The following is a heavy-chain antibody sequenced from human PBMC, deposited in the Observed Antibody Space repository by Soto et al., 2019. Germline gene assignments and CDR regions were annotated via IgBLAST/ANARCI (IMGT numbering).Heavy chain of an antibody. V-gene: IGHV3-53*01. CDR2: IYGGGST. D-gene: IGHD1-26*01. CDR1: GFTVSSNY. CDR3: AREGGNLNWFDP. Sequence: PGGSLRLSCAASGFTVSSNYMSWVRQAPGKGLEWVSTIYGGGSTYYADSVKGRFTISRDNAKNSLYLQMNSLRDEDTAVHYCAREGGNLNWFDPWGQGTLVTVSS. J-gene: IGHJ5*02.